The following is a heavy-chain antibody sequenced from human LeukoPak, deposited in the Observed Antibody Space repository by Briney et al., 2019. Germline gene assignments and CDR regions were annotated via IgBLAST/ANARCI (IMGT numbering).Heavy chain of an antibody. Sequence: RASVKVSCKASGYTFTSYGISWVRQAPGQGLEWMGWISAYNGNTNYAQKLQGRVTMTTDTSTSTAYMELRSLRSDDTAVYYCARVAVAGTFYYGMDVWGQGTTVTVSS. J-gene: IGHJ6*02. CDR2: ISAYNGNT. D-gene: IGHD6-19*01. CDR1: GYTFTSYG. V-gene: IGHV1-18*01. CDR3: ARVAVAGTFYYGMDV.